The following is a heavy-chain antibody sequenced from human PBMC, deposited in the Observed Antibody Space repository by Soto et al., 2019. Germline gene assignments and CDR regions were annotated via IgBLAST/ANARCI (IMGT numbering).Heavy chain of an antibody. Sequence: WGSLRVSWTASGLTFRSYVMHWVRQAPGKGLEWVAVISGGGSNKYYADSVQGRFTISRDNSKNTLYLQMNSLRAEDTAVYYCAKYLYDFWSGSPNWFDPWGQGTLVTVSS. D-gene: IGHD3-3*01. J-gene: IGHJ5*02. CDR2: ISGGGSNK. CDR3: AKYLYDFWSGSPNWFDP. V-gene: IGHV3-33*06. CDR1: GLTFRSYV.